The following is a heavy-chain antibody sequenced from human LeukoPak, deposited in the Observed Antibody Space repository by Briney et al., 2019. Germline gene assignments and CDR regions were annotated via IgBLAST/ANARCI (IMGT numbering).Heavy chain of an antibody. CDR3: ARAFNWNVPRPFDI. Sequence: GGSLRLSCAASGFTFSSYSMNWVRQAPGKGLEWVSYISSSSSTIYYADSVKGRFTISRDNAKNSLYLQMNSLRDEDTAVYYCARAFNWNVPRPFDIWGQGTMVTVSS. CDR1: GFTFSSYS. CDR2: ISSSSSTI. D-gene: IGHD1-20*01. V-gene: IGHV3-48*02. J-gene: IGHJ3*02.